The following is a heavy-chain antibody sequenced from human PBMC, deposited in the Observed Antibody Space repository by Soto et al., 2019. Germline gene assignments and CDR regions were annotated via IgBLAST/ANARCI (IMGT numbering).Heavy chain of an antibody. J-gene: IGHJ3*02. CDR3: ARGNLGYCSSTRCYGFDI. CDR1: GYTFTSYY. Sequence: RASVKVSCKASGYTFTSYYMHWVRQAPGQGLEWMGIINPSGGSTSYAQKFQGRVTMARDTSTSTVYMELSSLRSEDTAVYYCARGNLGYCSSTRCYGFDIWGQGTMVTVSS. D-gene: IGHD2-2*01. CDR2: INPSGGST. V-gene: IGHV1-46*03.